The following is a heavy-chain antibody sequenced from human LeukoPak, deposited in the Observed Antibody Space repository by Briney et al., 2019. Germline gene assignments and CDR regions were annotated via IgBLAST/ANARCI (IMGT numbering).Heavy chain of an antibody. CDR2: IYYSGST. J-gene: IGHJ4*02. CDR3: TREGVSGADRHFDY. Sequence: PSQTLSLTCTVSGGSISSGGYYWSWIRQHPGKGLEWIGYIYYSGSTYYNPSLKSRVTMSVDTSQNQFSLKLSSVTAADTAVYYCTREGVSGADRHFDYWGQGTLVTVSS. V-gene: IGHV4-31*03. D-gene: IGHD2-21*02. CDR1: GGSISSGGYY.